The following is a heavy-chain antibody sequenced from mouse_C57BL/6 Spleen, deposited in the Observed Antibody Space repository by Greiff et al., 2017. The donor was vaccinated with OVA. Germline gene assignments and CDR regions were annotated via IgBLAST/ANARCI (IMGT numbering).Heavy chain of an antibody. CDR2: IYPGDGDT. Sequence: ESGAELVKPGASVKISCKASGYAFSSYWMNWVKQRPGKGLEWIGQIYPGDGDTNYNGKFKGKATLTADKSSSTAYMQLSSLTSEDSAVYFCARNDYSNYVYYAMDYWGQGTSVTVSS. V-gene: IGHV1-80*01. J-gene: IGHJ4*01. CDR3: ARNDYSNYVYYAMDY. D-gene: IGHD2-5*01. CDR1: GYAFSSYW.